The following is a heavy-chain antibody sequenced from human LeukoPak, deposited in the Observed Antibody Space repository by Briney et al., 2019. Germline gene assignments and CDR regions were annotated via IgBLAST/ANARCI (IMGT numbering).Heavy chain of an antibody. CDR3: ARDYDFWSRYYYGMDV. CDR1: GFTFSSYW. Sequence: GGSLRLSCAASGFTFSSYWMTWVRQAPGRGLEWVANIKEGGSEKYYEDSVKGRFTISRDNAKNSLYLEMNSLRAEDTAVYYCARDYDFWSRYYYGMDVWGHGTTVTVSS. D-gene: IGHD3-3*01. CDR2: IKEGGSEK. J-gene: IGHJ6*02. V-gene: IGHV3-7*01.